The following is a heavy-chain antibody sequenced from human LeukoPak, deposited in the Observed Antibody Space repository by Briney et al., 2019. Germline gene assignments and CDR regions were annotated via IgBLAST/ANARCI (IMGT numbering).Heavy chain of an antibody. J-gene: IGHJ3*02. Sequence: TSETLSLTCTVSGGSISSYYWSWIRQPPGKGLEWIGYIYYSGSTYYNPSLKSRVTISVDTSKNQFSLKLSSVTAADTAVYYCARDSSIAARLGAFDIWGQGTMVTVSS. CDR2: IYYSGST. V-gene: IGHV4-30-4*08. D-gene: IGHD6-6*01. CDR1: GGSISSYY. CDR3: ARDSSIAARLGAFDI.